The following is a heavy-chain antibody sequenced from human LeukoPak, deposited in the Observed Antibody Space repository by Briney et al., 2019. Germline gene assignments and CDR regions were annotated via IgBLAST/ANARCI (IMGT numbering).Heavy chain of an antibody. CDR1: GFTFSSFG. D-gene: IGHD3-10*01. CDR2: IRYDEITK. Sequence: GGSLRLSCAVSGFTFSSFGMHWVRQAPGKGLEWVAFIRYDEITKYYTDSVKGRFTISRDNSKNMLYLQINSLRGEDTAVYYCARDHYGSGSYPSDHWGQGTLVTVSS. CDR3: ARDHYGSGSYPSDH. J-gene: IGHJ4*02. V-gene: IGHV3-30*02.